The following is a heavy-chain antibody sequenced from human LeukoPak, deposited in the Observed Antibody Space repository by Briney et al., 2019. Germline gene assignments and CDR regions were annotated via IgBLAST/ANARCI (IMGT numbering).Heavy chain of an antibody. CDR2: INHRGST. CDR1: GGSFSGYY. CDR3: ARGGYSSSWYGFGNWFDP. V-gene: IGHV4-34*01. J-gene: IGHJ5*02. D-gene: IGHD6-13*01. Sequence: SETLSLTCAVYGGSFSGYYWSWIRQPPGKGLEWIGEINHRGSTSYNPSLKSRLTISKDKFKNQFSLKLTSVTVADTAVYYCARGGYSSSWYGFGNWFDPWGQGTLVTVSS.